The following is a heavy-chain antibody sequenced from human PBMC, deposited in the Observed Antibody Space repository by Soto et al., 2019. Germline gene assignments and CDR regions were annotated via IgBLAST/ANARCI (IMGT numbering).Heavy chain of an antibody. V-gene: IGHV3-74*01. CDR3: ARDLDFWSGYLPDY. CDR2: INSDGSST. D-gene: IGHD3-3*01. CDR1: GFTFSSYW. Sequence: LILSCAASGFTFSSYWMHWVRQAPGKGLVWVSRINSDGSSTSYADSVKGRFTISRDNAKNTLYLQMNSLRAEDTAVYYCARDLDFWSGYLPDYWGQGTLVTVSS. J-gene: IGHJ4*02.